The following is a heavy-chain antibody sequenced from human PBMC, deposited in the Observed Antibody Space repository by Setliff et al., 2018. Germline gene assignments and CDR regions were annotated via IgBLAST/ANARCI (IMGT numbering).Heavy chain of an antibody. V-gene: IGHV1-69*05. J-gene: IGHJ6*03. Sequence: SVKVSCKASGGTFSSYGISWVRQAPGQGLAWMGGTIPSFGSTDYAQKFHGRVTIITDESTSTAYMELSRLTSDDTAVYYCAREGVDTRSSTDYRYYMDVWGQGTTVTVS. CDR1: GGTFSSYG. D-gene: IGHD2-15*01. CDR2: TIPSFGST. CDR3: AREGVDTRSSTDYRYYMDV.